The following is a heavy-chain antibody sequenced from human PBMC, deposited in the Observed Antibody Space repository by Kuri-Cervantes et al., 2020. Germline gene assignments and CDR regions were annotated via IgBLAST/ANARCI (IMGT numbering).Heavy chain of an antibody. D-gene: IGHD4-17*01. CDR1: GFTFSNYW. CDR2: LKQDGGEK. V-gene: IGHV3-7*01. Sequence: GESLKISCAASGFTFSNYWMSWVRQAPGKGLEWVANLKQDGGEKYYVDSVKGRFTISRDNTKNSLYLQMNSLRAEDTAVYYCARDPYYGDYVKTFDYWGQGTLVTVSS. J-gene: IGHJ4*02. CDR3: ARDPYYGDYVKTFDY.